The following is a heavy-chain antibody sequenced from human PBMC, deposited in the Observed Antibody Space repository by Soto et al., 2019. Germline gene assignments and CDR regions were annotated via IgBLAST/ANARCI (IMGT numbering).Heavy chain of an antibody. CDR1: GFTFSSYG. V-gene: IGHV3-30*18. D-gene: IGHD2-15*01. CDR3: AKDVTYCSGGSCYYYYYYMDV. Sequence: QVQLVESGGGVVQPGRSLRLSCAASGFTFSSYGMHWVRQAPGKGLEWVAVISYDGSNKYYADSVKGRFTISRDNSKNTLHLQMNSLRAEDTAVYYCAKDVTYCSGGSCYYYYYYMDVWGKGTTVTVSS. J-gene: IGHJ6*03. CDR2: ISYDGSNK.